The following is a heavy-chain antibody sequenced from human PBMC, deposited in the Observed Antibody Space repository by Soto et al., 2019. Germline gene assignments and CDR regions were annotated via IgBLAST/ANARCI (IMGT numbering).Heavy chain of an antibody. V-gene: IGHV4-39*01. CDR1: GGSISSSSYY. J-gene: IGHJ5*01. D-gene: IGHD4-17*01. CDR3: ARKLMTTVTTVWFDP. CDR2: IYYSGST. Sequence: PSETLSLTCTVSGGSISSSSYYWGWIRQPPGKGLEWIGSIYYSGSTYYNPSLKSRVTISVDTSKNQFSLKLSSVTAADTAVYNCARKLMTTVTTVWFDPWGQGTLVTVSS.